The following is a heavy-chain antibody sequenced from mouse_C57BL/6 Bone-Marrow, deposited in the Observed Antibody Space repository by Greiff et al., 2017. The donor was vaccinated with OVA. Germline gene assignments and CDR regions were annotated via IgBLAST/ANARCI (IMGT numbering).Heavy chain of an antibody. J-gene: IGHJ1*03. CDR3: ARGTTTVVRYFDV. V-gene: IGHV1-52*01. CDR1: GYTFTSYW. Sequence: QVHVKQPGAELVRPGSSVKLSCKASGYTFTSYWMHWVKQRPIQGLEWIGNIDPSDSETHYNQKFKDKATLTVDKSSSTAYMQLSSLTSEDSAVYYCARGTTTVVRYFDVWGTGTTVTVSS. D-gene: IGHD1-1*01. CDR2: IDPSDSET.